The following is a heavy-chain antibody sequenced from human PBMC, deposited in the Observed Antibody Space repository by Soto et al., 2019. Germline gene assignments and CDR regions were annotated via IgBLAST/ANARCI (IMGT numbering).Heavy chain of an antibody. J-gene: IGHJ4*02. V-gene: IGHV3-23*01. Sequence: LRLSCVASGFTFSTRAMMWVRQAPGKGLEWVSDIVGSGDAFHADSVKGRFTISKDNSKNTLYLQMNGLRAEDTAVYFCAKDAVYDDGVWLPDYWGQGTLVTVSS. CDR1: GFTFSTRA. CDR2: IVGSGDA. CDR3: AKDAVYDDGVWLPDY. D-gene: IGHD4-17*01.